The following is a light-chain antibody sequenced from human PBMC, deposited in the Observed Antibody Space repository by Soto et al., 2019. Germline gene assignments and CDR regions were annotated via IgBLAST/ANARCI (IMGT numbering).Light chain of an antibody. CDR3: GTWYSSLSAVV. CDR2: DNN. V-gene: IGLV1-51*01. CDR1: SSNIGNNY. J-gene: IGLJ2*01. Sequence: QSVLTQPPSVSAAPGQKVTISCSGSSSNIGNNYVSWYQQLPGTAPKLLIYDNNKRPSGIPDRFSGSKSGTSATLGITGLQTGYEADYYCGTWYSSLSAVVFCGGTKLTVL.